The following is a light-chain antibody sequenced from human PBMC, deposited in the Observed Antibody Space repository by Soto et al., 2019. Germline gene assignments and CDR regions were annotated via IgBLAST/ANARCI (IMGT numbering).Light chain of an antibody. V-gene: IGKV3-15*01. Sequence: EIVMTQSPATLSVSPGVRATLSCRASQSVSSNLAWYQQKPGQAPRLLIYGASTRATDIPARVSGSESGTEFTLTISSLQSEDFAVYYCQQYNNWPPLTVGGGTKVDIK. CDR3: QQYNNWPPLT. CDR1: QSVSSN. J-gene: IGKJ4*01. CDR2: GAS.